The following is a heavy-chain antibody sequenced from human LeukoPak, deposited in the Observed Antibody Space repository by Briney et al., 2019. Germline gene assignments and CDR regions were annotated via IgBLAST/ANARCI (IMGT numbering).Heavy chain of an antibody. CDR3: AKDPPPVLLWFGELSRSFDY. Sequence: PGGSLRLSCAASGFTFSSYAMSWVRQAPGKGLEWVSAISGSGGSTYYADSVKGRFTISRDNSKNTLYLQMNSLRAEDTAVYYCAKDPPPVLLWFGELSRSFDYWGQGTLVTVSS. V-gene: IGHV3-23*01. D-gene: IGHD3-10*01. J-gene: IGHJ4*02. CDR2: ISGSGGST. CDR1: GFTFSSYA.